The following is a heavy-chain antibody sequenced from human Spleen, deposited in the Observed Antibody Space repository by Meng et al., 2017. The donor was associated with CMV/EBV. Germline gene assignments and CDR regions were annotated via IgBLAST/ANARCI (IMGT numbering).Heavy chain of an antibody. CDR2: MSWIGTSI. Sequence: SLKISCVGSGFKFDDYAMHWVRQAPGKGLEWVSGMSWIGTSIAYADSVKGRFTISKDNAKKSLYLQMNSLRVEDTALYYCTRGGDYSNYQVMDVWGPGTTVTVSS. D-gene: IGHD4-11*01. CDR1: GFKFDDYA. CDR3: TRGGDYSNYQVMDV. V-gene: IGHV3-9*01. J-gene: IGHJ6*02.